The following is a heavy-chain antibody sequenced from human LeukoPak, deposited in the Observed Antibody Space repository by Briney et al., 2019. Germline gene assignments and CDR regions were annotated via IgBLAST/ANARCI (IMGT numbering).Heavy chain of an antibody. Sequence: SETLSLTCTVSGGSISSYYWSWIRQPPGKGLEWIGYIYYSGSTNYNPSLKSRVTISVDTPKNQFSLKLSSVTAADTAVYYCARHGFGVFWFGPWGQGTLVTVSS. CDR3: ARHGFGVFWFGP. D-gene: IGHD5/OR15-5a*01. J-gene: IGHJ5*02. CDR1: GGSISSYY. V-gene: IGHV4-59*08. CDR2: IYYSGST.